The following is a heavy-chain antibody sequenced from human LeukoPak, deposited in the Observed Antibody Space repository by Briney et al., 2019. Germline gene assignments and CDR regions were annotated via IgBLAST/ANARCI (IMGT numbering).Heavy chain of an antibody. CDR3: ARGSSVYCSSTSCYTFDY. V-gene: IGHV1-2*02. CDR2: INPNSGGT. Sequence: ASVKVSCKASGYTFTGYYMHWVRQAPGQGLEWMGWINPNSGGTNYAQKFQGRVTMTRDTSISTAYMELSRLRSDDTAVYYCARGSSVYCSSTSCYTFDYWGQGTLVTVSS. D-gene: IGHD2-2*02. CDR1: GYTFTGYY. J-gene: IGHJ4*02.